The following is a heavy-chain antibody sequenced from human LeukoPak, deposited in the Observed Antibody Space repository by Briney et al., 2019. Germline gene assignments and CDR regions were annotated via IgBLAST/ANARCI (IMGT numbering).Heavy chain of an antibody. CDR1: GYSISSGYY. D-gene: IGHD6-13*01. CDR2: IYHSGST. V-gene: IGHV4-38-2*02. CDR3: MAGYSSSWPHFDY. Sequence: SETLSLTCTVSGYSISSGYYWGWIRQPPGKGLEWIGSIYHSGSTYYNPSLKSRVTISVDTSKSQFSLKLSSVTAADTAVYYCMAGYSSSWPHFDYWGQGTMVTVSS. J-gene: IGHJ4*02.